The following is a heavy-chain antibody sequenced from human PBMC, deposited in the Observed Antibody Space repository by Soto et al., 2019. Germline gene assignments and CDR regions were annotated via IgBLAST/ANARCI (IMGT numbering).Heavy chain of an antibody. J-gene: IGHJ3*02. CDR1: GYEFPSYW. D-gene: IGHD3-22*01. Sequence: PGESLKISCKASGYEFPSYWIGWVRQMPGKGLEWMGIIFPADSDTRYSPSFYGHVSISADNSIGTAYLQWSSLRASDTAIYYCARRDSSGYDPDAFDIWGQGTLVTVPS. CDR2: IFPADSDT. V-gene: IGHV5-51*01. CDR3: ARRDSSGYDPDAFDI.